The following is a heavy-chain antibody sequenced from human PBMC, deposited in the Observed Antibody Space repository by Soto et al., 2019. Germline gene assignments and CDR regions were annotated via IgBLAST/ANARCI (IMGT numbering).Heavy chain of an antibody. CDR2: IVVGSGNT. V-gene: IGHV1-58*01. Sequence: SVKVSCKASGFTFTSSAVQWVRQARGQRLEWIGWIVVGSGNTNYAQKFQERVTITRDMSTSTAYMELSSLRSEDTAVYYCAAMAGSYYDFDYWGQGTLVTVSS. J-gene: IGHJ4*02. D-gene: IGHD1-26*01. CDR3: AAMAGSYYDFDY. CDR1: GFTFTSSA.